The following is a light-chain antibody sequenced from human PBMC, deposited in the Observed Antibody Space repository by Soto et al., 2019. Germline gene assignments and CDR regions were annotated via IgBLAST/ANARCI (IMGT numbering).Light chain of an antibody. CDR1: RDIVKY. Sequence: DIQMTQSPSSLSASVGDRVTITCEASRDIVKYLNWFQEKPGKAPKHLTYDASTMKTGVPSRFRGSGSGRDFTFTISSLPTEDFATYYCQRYDSLPPTFGQGTRLEIK. V-gene: IGKV1-33*01. CDR3: QRYDSLPPT. J-gene: IGKJ5*01. CDR2: DAS.